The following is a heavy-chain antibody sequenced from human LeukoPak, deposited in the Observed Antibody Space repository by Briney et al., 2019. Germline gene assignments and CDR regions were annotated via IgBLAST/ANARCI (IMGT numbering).Heavy chain of an antibody. J-gene: IGHJ4*02. CDR3: ARQKYLRGPDVEYFDY. V-gene: IGHV3-23*01. CDR1: RVTFSTYA. D-gene: IGHD5/OR15-5a*01. Sequence: GGSLRLSCAASRVTFSTYAMTWVRQAPGRGLEWVSAISGDGGSTYYTDSVKGRFTISRDNSKNTLYLQMNSLSAEDTAVYYCARQKYLRGPDVEYFDYWGQGTLVTVSS. CDR2: ISGDGGST.